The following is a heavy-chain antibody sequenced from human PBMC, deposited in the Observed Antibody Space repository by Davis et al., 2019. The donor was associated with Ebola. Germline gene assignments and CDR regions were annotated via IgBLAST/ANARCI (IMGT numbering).Heavy chain of an antibody. D-gene: IGHD3-10*01. CDR1: GGSLSRHS. J-gene: IGHJ6*02. Sequence: SETLSLTCTVSGGSLSRHSWSWIRQPPGKGLEWIGYIYHSGSTYYNPSLKSRVTISVDRSKNQFSLKLSSVTAADTAVYYCARGFYGSGSYALGYYGMDVWGQGTTVTVSS. CDR2: IYHSGST. V-gene: IGHV4-30-2*01. CDR3: ARGFYGSGSYALGYYGMDV.